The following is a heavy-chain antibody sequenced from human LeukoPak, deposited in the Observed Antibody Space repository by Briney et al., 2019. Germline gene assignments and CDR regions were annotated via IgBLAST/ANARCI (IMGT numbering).Heavy chain of an antibody. J-gene: IGHJ4*02. CDR2: INWNGGST. CDR3: ARDLLSGRVGY. Sequence: GGSLRLSCAASGFTFDDYGMSWVRQAPGKGLEWVSGINWNGGSTGYADSVKGRFTTSRDNVKNSLYLQMHSLTAEDTAFYYCARDLLSGRVGYWAQGTLVTVSS. D-gene: IGHD3-3*01. CDR1: GFTFDDYG. V-gene: IGHV3-20*04.